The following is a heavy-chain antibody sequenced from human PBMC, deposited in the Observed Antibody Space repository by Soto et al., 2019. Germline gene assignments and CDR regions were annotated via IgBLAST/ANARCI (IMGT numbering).Heavy chain of an antibody. CDR2: IATTGAT. Sequence: EVQLLESGGGLVQPGGSLRLSCAASGFTFSRYAMNWVRQAPGKGPEWVPHIATTGATYYADSVKGRFTISRDTSKNTLFLQMNSLRAEDTAVYSCAKSLNTATSFDYWGQGTLVTVSS. J-gene: IGHJ4*02. CDR1: GFTFSRYA. V-gene: IGHV3-23*01. CDR3: AKSLNTATSFDY.